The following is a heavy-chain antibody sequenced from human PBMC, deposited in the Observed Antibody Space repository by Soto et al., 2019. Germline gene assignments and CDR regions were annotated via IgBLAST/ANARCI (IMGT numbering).Heavy chain of an antibody. CDR3: AREYSNSPEAFDF. Sequence: QVQLQESGPGLVKPSETLSLTCTVSGGSVNSDSYYWSWIRQPPGKGLEWIGYIYYSGSTNYNPSLKSRVTISVDTSRNQFSLRLSSVTAADTAVFYCAREYSNSPEAFDFWGQGTLVTVSS. D-gene: IGHD6-6*01. V-gene: IGHV4-61*01. CDR1: GGSVNSDSYY. CDR2: IYYSGST. J-gene: IGHJ4*02.